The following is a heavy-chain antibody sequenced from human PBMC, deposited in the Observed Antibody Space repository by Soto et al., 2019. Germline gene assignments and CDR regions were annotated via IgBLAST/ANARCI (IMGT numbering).Heavy chain of an antibody. CDR1: GFTLSSYW. Sequence: GGSLRLSCAASGFTLSSYWIHWVRQAPGKGLVWVSRINRDGTTTTYADSVKGRFTISRDNAKKTLYLQMNSLRAEDTAVYYCARDLSGPDDYGGQGTLVTV. V-gene: IGHV3-74*01. CDR2: INRDGTTT. CDR3: ARDLSGPDDY. J-gene: IGHJ4*02. D-gene: IGHD2-15*01.